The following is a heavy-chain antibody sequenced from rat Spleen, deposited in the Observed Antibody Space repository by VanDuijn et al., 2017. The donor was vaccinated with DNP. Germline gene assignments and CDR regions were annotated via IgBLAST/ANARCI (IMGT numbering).Heavy chain of an antibody. CDR1: GFSLTSYN. J-gene: IGHJ2*01. Sequence: QVQLKESGPGLMQPSQTLSLSCTVSGFSLTSYNVHWVRQPTGKGLEWMGVIWGDGSTAYNSALKSRLSISRDTSKSQVFLKMSSLKTEDTATYYCARGDYWGQGVMVTVSS. CDR2: IWGDGST. CDR3: ARGDY. V-gene: IGHV2-30*01.